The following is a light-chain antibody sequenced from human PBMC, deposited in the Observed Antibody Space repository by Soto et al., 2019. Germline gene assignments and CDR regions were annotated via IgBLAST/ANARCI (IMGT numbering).Light chain of an antibody. CDR2: DVS. V-gene: IGLV2-14*03. J-gene: IGLJ2*01. CDR1: SNDIGGYNY. CDR3: SSYGASRTL. Sequence: QSALTQPASVSGSPGQSVTIPCTGTSNDIGGYNYVSWYQQHPGRVPKLMIFDVSYRPSGISDRFSGSKSGNTASLTISGLQPEDEADYSCSSYGASRTLFGGGTKLTVL.